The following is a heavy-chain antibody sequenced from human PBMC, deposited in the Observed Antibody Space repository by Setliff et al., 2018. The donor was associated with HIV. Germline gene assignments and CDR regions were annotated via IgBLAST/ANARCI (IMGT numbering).Heavy chain of an antibody. Sequence: SETLSLTCTVSGGSISSGSYYWSWIRQPAGKGLEWIGRFYTSGSTNYSPSLKSRVTMSVDTSKNQLSLKLSSVTAADTAVYYCARGDWYDFFDYWGQGTLVTVSS. CDR1: GGSISSGSYY. V-gene: IGHV4-61*02. D-gene: IGHD6-19*01. CDR3: ARGDWYDFFDY. J-gene: IGHJ4*02. CDR2: FYTSGST.